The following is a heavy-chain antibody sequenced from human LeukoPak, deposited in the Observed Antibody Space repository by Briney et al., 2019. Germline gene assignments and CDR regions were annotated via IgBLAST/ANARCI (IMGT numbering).Heavy chain of an antibody. CDR2: ISSSSSTI. J-gene: IGHJ6*03. D-gene: IGHD6-13*01. V-gene: IGHV3-48*01. CDR1: GFTFSSYS. CDR3: ARDGGYSSSWYYYYYYMDV. Sequence: GGSLRLSCAASGFTFSSYSMNWVRQAPGKGLEWVSYISSSSSTIYYADSVKGRFTISRDNAKNSLYLQMNSLRAEDTAVYYCARDGGYSSSWYYYYYYMDVWGKGTTVTVSS.